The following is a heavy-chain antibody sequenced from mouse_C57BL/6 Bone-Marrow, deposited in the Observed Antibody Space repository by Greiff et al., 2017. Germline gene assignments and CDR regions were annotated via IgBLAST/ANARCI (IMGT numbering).Heavy chain of an antibody. V-gene: IGHV5-6*01. CDR2: ISSGGSYT. CDR1: GFTFSSYG. CDR3: ASSSRDAMEY. Sequence: EVQLVESGGDLVKPGGSLKLSCAASGFTFSSYGMSWVRQTPDKRLEWVATISSGGSYTYYPDSVKGRFTISRDNAKNTLYLQMSSLKSEDTAMYYCASSSRDAMEYWGQGTSVTVSS. J-gene: IGHJ4*01.